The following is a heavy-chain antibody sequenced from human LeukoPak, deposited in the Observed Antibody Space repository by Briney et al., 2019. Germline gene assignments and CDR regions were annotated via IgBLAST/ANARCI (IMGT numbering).Heavy chain of an antibody. D-gene: IGHD3-10*01. CDR1: GGSISSSNW. Sequence: PSETLSLTCAVSGGSISSSNWWSWVRQPPAEGLEWIGEIYHSGSSNYNPSLNSLLTISIDTSKNQFSLTLSSVTAADTAVNYCARRRRTNYYGSGSYATVYYFDYWGQGTLVTVSS. CDR3: ARRRRTNYYGSGSYATVYYFDY. J-gene: IGHJ4*02. CDR2: IYHSGSS. V-gene: IGHV4-4*02.